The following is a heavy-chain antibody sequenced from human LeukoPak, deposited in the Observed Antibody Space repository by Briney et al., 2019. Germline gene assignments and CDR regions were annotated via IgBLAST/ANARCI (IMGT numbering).Heavy chain of an antibody. J-gene: IGHJ4*02. CDR3: ARGYAGATELDY. CDR1: GGTFSSYA. CDR2: IIPIFGTA. V-gene: IGHV1-69*05. D-gene: IGHD1-26*01. Sequence: ASVKVSCKASGGTFSSYAISWVRQAPGQGREWMGRIIPIFGTANYAQKFQGRVTITTDESTSTAYMELSSLRSEDTAVYYCARGYAGATELDYWGQGTLVTVSS.